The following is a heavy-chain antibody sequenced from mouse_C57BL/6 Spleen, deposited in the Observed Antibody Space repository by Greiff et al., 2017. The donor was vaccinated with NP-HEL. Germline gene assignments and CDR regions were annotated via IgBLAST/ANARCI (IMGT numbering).Heavy chain of an antibody. Sequence: EVKLVESGAGLVKPGGSLKLSCAASGFTFSSYAMSWVRQTPEQRLEWVAYISSGGDYIYYADTVKGRFTISRDNASNTLYLQMSSLKSEDTAMYYCTRDSAGYPYFDYWGKGTTLTVSS. D-gene: IGHD3-2*02. V-gene: IGHV5-9-1*02. CDR3: TRDSAGYPYFDY. CDR1: GFTFSSYA. CDR2: ISSGGDYI. J-gene: IGHJ2*01.